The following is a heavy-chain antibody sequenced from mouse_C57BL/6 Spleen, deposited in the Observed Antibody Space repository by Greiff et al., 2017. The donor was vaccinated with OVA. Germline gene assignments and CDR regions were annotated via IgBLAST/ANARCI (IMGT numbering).Heavy chain of an antibody. J-gene: IGHJ2*01. CDR1: GYSITSGYY. CDR2: ISYDGSN. Sequence: ESGPGLVKPSQSLSLTCSVTGYSITSGYYWNWIRQFPGNKLEWMGYISYDGSNNYNPSLKNRISITRDTSKNQFFLKLNSVTTEDTATYYCARETGRGFDYWGQGTTLTVSS. D-gene: IGHD4-1*01. CDR3: ARETGRGFDY. V-gene: IGHV3-6*01.